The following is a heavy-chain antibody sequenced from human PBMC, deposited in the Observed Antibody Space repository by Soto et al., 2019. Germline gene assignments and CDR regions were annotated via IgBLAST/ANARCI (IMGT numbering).Heavy chain of an antibody. Sequence: QVQLVQSGAEVKKPGASVKVSCKASGYTFTSYGISWVRQAPGQGLEWMGWISAYNGNTNNAQKLQGRVTMTTDTSESTAYMELRSLRSDDTAVYYCAKCTMVRGGKYYYGMDVWGQGTTVTVSS. D-gene: IGHD3-10*01. CDR2: ISAYNGNT. CDR3: AKCTMVRGGKYYYGMDV. V-gene: IGHV1-18*01. CDR1: GYTFTSYG. J-gene: IGHJ6*02.